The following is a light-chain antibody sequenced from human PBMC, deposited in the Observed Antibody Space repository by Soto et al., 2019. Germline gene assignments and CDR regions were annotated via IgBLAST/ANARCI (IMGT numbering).Light chain of an antibody. J-gene: IGKJ1*01. CDR1: QSITSY. V-gene: IGKV1-39*01. Sequence: DIQMTQSPSSLSASVGDRVTITCRASQSITSYLNWYQQKPGKAPQLLIYAASSLQSGVPSRFSGSGSGTDFTLTISSLQPEDIATYFCQQSYTTPWTFGHGTKVEVK. CDR3: QQSYTTPWT. CDR2: AAS.